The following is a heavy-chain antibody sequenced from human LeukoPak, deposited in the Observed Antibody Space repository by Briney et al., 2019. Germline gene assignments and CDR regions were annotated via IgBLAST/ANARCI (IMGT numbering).Heavy chain of an antibody. CDR2: IRSKANNYAT. CDR3: SRRPIVVTGRSIDYYSGMDV. D-gene: IGHD3-22*01. J-gene: IGHJ6*02. CDR1: GFSFSGSA. V-gene: IGHV3-73*01. Sequence: GESLKLSCVGSGFSFSGSALHWVRQAPGKGLEWIGRIRSKANNYATAYDASVKGRFIISRDDSKNTSYLRMNNLKTEDTAVYYCSRRPIVVTGRSIDYYSGMDVWGQGTTVTVSS.